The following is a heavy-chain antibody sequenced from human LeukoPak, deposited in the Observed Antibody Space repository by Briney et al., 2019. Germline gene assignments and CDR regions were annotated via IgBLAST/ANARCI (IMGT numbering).Heavy chain of an antibody. CDR1: GFTFSSYE. D-gene: IGHD6-19*01. J-gene: IGHJ4*02. V-gene: IGHV3-48*03. Sequence: HAGGSLRLSCAASGFTFSSYEMNWVRQAPGKGLEWVSYISSSGSTIYYADSVKGRFAISRDNSKNTLYLQMNSLRAEDTAVYYCAKDPGIAVTGTFAYWGQGTLVTVSS. CDR2: ISSSGSTI. CDR3: AKDPGIAVTGTFAY.